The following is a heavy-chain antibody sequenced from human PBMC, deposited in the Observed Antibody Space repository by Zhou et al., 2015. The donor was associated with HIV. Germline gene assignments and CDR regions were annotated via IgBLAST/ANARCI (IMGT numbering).Heavy chain of an antibody. CDR1: GGTFRNYA. Sequence: QVQLVQSGAEVKEPGSSVKVSCMASGGTFRNYAISWVRQAPGQGLEWMGGFIPMFGTAQTAQRFQGRVTLTADESSITSYMEVSSLRFDDTAVYYCARGGGQLRFLEWLSDDAFDIWGQGTMVTVSS. V-gene: IGHV1-69*01. J-gene: IGHJ3*02. D-gene: IGHD3-3*01. CDR2: FIPMFGTA. CDR3: ARGGGQLRFLEWLSDDAFDI.